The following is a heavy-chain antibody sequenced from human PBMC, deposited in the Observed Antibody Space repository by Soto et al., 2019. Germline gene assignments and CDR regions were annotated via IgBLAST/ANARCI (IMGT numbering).Heavy chain of an antibody. D-gene: IGHD2-21*01. CDR2: IYHSGTT. V-gene: IGHV4-38-2*01. CDR3: ARTESGCYYPY. Sequence: SETLSLTCAVSGGSISSGYYWAWIRQPPGKGLEWIGSIYHSGTTYYNPSLKSRVTISVDTSKNQFSLKLTSVTAADSALYYCARTESGCYYPYLGQGILVTVTS. J-gene: IGHJ4*02. CDR1: GGSISSGYY.